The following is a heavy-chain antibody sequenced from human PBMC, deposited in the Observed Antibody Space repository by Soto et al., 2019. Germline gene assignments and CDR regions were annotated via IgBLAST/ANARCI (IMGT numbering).Heavy chain of an antibody. CDR1: GFTFSRYA. V-gene: IGHV3-30-3*01. J-gene: IGHJ4*02. CDR3: ARDFDY. Sequence: QVQLVESGGGVVQPGRSLRLSCAASGFTFSRYAMHWVRQAPGKGLEWVAVISYDGSNKYYADSVKGRFTISRDNSKNTLFLKMNSLRAEDTAVYYCARDFDYWGQGILVTVSS. CDR2: ISYDGSNK.